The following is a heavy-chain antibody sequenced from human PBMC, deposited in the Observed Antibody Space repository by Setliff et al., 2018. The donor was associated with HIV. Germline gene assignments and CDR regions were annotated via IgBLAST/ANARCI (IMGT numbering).Heavy chain of an antibody. CDR3: ARDRFPQSNIFGAWYFDL. J-gene: IGHJ2*01. D-gene: IGHD3-10*02. V-gene: IGHV3-21*01. CDR1: GFTFSAYS. CDR2: ISTSGNFI. Sequence: PGGSLRLSCAASGFTFSAYSMNWVRQVPGKGLEWVSCISTSGNFIYYADSVKGRFTVSRDNAKNSLYLQMNSLRAGDTAVYYCARDRFPQSNIFGAWYFDLWGRGTLVTVSS.